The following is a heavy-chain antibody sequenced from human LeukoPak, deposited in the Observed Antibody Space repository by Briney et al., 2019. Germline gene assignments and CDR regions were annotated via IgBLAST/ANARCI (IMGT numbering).Heavy chain of an antibody. V-gene: IGHV3-21*01. CDR1: GFDSNYYD. CDR3: ARRGGLSSGRGFDH. J-gene: IGHJ4*02. Sequence: GGSLRLSCVASGFDSNYYDMNWVRQAPGKGLEWVSSISSKSTYIDSADSTKGRFTISRDNANNSMFLQMSSLRPEDTAVYYCARRGGLSSGRGFDHWGQGTLVTVSS. D-gene: IGHD3-16*01. CDR2: ISSKSTYI.